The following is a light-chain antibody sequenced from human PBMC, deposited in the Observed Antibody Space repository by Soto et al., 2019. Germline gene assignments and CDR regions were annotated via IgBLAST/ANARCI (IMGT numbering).Light chain of an antibody. V-gene: IGKV3-20*01. CDR3: QQYGSSPLT. Sequence: IALTKSPGTLALSPGARATLSCRASQSVSSSYLAWYQQKPGQAPRLLIYGASSRATGIPDRFSGSGSGTDFTLTISRLEPEDFAVYYCQQYGSSPLTFGGGTKVDIK. CDR1: QSVSSSY. CDR2: GAS. J-gene: IGKJ4*01.